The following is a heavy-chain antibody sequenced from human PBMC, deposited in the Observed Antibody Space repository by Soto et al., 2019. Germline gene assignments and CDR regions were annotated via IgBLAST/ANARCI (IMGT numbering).Heavy chain of an antibody. Sequence: GASVKVSCKASGYTFTGYYMHWVRQAPGQGLEWMGWINPNSGGTNYAQKFQGRVTMTRDTSISTAYMELSRLRSDDTAVYYCARWEYSSSSGPGYWGQGTLVTVSS. CDR1: GYTFTGYY. V-gene: IGHV1-2*02. CDR3: ARWEYSSSSGPGY. D-gene: IGHD6-6*01. CDR2: INPNSGGT. J-gene: IGHJ4*02.